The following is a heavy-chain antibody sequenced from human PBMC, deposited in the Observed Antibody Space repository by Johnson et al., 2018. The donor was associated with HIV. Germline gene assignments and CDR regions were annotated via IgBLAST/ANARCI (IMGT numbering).Heavy chain of an antibody. J-gene: IGHJ3*02. CDR1: GFTFSSYW. Sequence: VQLVESGGGSVKSGGSLRVSCAASGFTFSSYWMSWVRQAPGKGLEWVANIKQDGSEKYYVDSVKGRFTISRDNAKNSLYLQMNSLRAEDTAVYYCARDMIIEAFDIWGQGTMVTVSS. V-gene: IGHV3-7*01. CDR3: ARDMIIEAFDI. CDR2: IKQDGSEK. D-gene: IGHD3-16*01.